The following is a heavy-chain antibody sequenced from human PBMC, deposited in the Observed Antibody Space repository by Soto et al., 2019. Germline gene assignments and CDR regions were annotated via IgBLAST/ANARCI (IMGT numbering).Heavy chain of an antibody. CDR3: ARDDPPRTHDAFDI. J-gene: IGHJ3*02. V-gene: IGHV1-69*13. CDR1: GGTFSSYA. Sequence: AASVKVSCKASGGTFSSYAISWVRQAPGQGLEWMGGIIPIFGTANYAQKFQGRVTITADESTSTAYMELSSLRSEDTAVYYCARDDPPRTHDAFDIWGQGTMVTVSS. CDR2: IIPIFGTA.